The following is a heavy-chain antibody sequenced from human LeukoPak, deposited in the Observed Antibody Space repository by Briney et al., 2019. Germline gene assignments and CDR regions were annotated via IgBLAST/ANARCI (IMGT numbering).Heavy chain of an antibody. V-gene: IGHV4-61*02. J-gene: IGHJ6*03. CDR2: IYTSGTT. CDR1: GGSISSGNYY. CDR3: ARDTRGYSYGSLNYYYMDV. Sequence: PSETLSLTCTVSGGSISSGNYYYSWIRQPAGKGLEWLGRIYTSGTTDYNPSPKSRVTISVDTSKNQFSLKLSSVTAADTAVYYCARDTRGYSYGSLNYYYMDVWGKGTTVTISS. D-gene: IGHD5-18*01.